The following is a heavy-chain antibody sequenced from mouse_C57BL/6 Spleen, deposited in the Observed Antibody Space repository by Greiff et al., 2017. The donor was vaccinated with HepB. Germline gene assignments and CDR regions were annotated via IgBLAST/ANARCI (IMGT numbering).Heavy chain of an antibody. CDR3: ARKGSNGYGAMDY. V-gene: IGHV1-42*01. J-gene: IGHJ4*01. CDR2: INPSTGGT. D-gene: IGHD2-2*01. Sequence: VQLKQSGPELVKPGASVKISCKASGYSFTGYYMNWVKQSPEKSLEWIGEINPSTGGTTYNQKFKAKATLTVDKSSSTAYMQLKSLTSEDSAVYYYARKGSNGYGAMDYWGKATSVTVSS. CDR1: GYSFTGYY.